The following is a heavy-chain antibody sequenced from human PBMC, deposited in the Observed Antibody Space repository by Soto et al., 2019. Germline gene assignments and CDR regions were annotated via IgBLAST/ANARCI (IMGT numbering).Heavy chain of an antibody. Sequence: ASVKVSCKASGYTFTGSYMHWVRQAPGQGLEWMGWINPNSGGTNYAQKFQGWVTMTRDTSISTAYMELSRLRSDDTAVYYCASCSGGSCANLDAFAIWGQGTMVTVSS. V-gene: IGHV1-2*04. D-gene: IGHD2-15*01. CDR3: ASCSGGSCANLDAFAI. CDR1: GYTFTGSY. CDR2: INPNSGGT. J-gene: IGHJ3*02.